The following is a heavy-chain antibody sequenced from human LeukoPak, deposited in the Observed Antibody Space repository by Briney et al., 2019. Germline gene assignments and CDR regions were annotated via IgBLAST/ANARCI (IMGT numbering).Heavy chain of an antibody. CDR3: AKSTYYYDSSGYPRHYFDY. CDR2: IWYDGSNK. V-gene: IGHV3-33*06. D-gene: IGHD3-22*01. CDR1: GFTFISYG. J-gene: IGHJ4*02. Sequence: GRSLRLSCAASGFTFISYGMHWVRQTPGKGLEWVAVIWYDGSNKYYADSVKGRFTISRDNSKNTLYLQMNSLRAEDTAVYYCAKSTYYYDSSGYPRHYFDYWGQGTLVTVSS.